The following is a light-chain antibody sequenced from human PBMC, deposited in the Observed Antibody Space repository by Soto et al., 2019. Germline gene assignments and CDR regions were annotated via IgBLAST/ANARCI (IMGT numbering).Light chain of an antibody. J-gene: IGKJ1*01. V-gene: IGKV1-39*01. CDR1: QSISTH. CDR3: QQYNNWPPWT. CDR2: AAS. Sequence: DIQMTQSPSSLSASVGDRVTVTCRASQSISTHLNWYQQKPGKAPKLLIYAASTVNSGVPSRFSGSGSGTEFTLTISSLQSEDFAVYYCQQYNNWPPWTFAQGTKVAIK.